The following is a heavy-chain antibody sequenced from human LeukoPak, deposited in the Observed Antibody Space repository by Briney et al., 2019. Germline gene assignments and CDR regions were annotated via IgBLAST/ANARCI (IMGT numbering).Heavy chain of an antibody. D-gene: IGHD6-13*01. CDR3: ARSRYSSSWPPGDSYYYYYGMDV. J-gene: IGHJ6*02. V-gene: IGHV5-51*01. CDR2: IYREDSDT. CDR1: GYSFTSYW. Sequence: GDSLKISCKGSGYSFTSYWIGWVRQMPGKGLEWMGIIYREDSDTRYSPSFQGQVTISADKSISTAYLQWSSLKASDTAMYYCARSRYSSSWPPGDSYYYYYGMDVWGQGTTVIGS.